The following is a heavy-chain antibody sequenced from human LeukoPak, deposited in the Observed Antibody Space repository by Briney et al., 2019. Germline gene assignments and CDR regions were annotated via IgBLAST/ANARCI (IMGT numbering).Heavy chain of an antibody. Sequence: PGGSLRLSCAASGLTVSSNYMSWVRQAPGKGLEWVSVIYSGGSTYYADSVKGRFTISRDNSKNTLYLQMNSLGAEDTAVYYCASGWLQLVHLRYWGQGTLVTVSS. V-gene: IGHV3-53*01. CDR3: ASGWLQLVHLRY. D-gene: IGHD5-24*01. J-gene: IGHJ4*02. CDR1: GLTVSSNY. CDR2: IYSGGST.